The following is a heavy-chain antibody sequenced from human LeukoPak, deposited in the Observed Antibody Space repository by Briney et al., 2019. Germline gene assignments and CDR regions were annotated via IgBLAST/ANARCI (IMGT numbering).Heavy chain of an antibody. CDR1: GYSISSGYY. D-gene: IGHD6-13*01. V-gene: IGHV4-38-2*01. Sequence: PSETLSLTCAVSGYSISSGYYWGWIRPPPGKGLEWIGSIYHSGSTYYNPSLKSRVTISVDTSKNQFSLKLSSVTAADTAVYYCARRQLGRASAAGTYYFDYWGQGTLVTVSS. CDR2: IYHSGST. CDR3: ARRQLGRASAAGTYYFDY. J-gene: IGHJ4*02.